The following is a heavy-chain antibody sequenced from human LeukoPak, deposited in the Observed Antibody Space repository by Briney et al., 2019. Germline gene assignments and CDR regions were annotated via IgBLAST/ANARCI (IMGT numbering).Heavy chain of an antibody. V-gene: IGHV3-30*18. J-gene: IGHJ4*02. CDR1: GFTFSSYG. Sequence: GGSLRLSCAASGFTFSSYGMHWVREAPGKGLEWVAVISYDGSNKYYADSVKGRFTISRDNSKNTLYLQMNSLRAEDTAVYYCAKDFDYWGQGTLVTVSS. CDR3: AKDFDY. CDR2: ISYDGSNK.